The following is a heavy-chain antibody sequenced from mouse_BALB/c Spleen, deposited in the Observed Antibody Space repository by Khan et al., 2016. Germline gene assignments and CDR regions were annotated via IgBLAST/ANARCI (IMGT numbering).Heavy chain of an antibody. CDR1: GFNIKDTY. Sequence: VQLKESGAELVKPGASVKLSCTASGFNIKDTYMHWVKQRPEQGLEWLGRIDPANGNTKYDPKFQGKATITADTSSTTAYLQLSSLTSEDTAVYYCARSNYCNYEEGYTMDYWGQGTSVTVSS. D-gene: IGHD2-1*01. J-gene: IGHJ4*01. V-gene: IGHV14-3*02. CDR2: IDPANGNT. CDR3: ARSNYCNYEEGYTMDY.